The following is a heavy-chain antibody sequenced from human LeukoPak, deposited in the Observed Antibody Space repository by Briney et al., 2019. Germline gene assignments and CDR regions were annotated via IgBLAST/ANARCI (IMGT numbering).Heavy chain of an antibody. CDR3: ARRNMITFGGVIDY. CDR1: GFTFSSYG. J-gene: IGHJ4*02. D-gene: IGHD3-16*01. CDR2: IRYDGSNK. V-gene: IGHV3-30*02. Sequence: GGSLRLSCAAPGFTFSSYGMHWVRQAPGKGLEWVAFIRYDGSNKYYADSVKGRFTISRDNAKNSLYLQMNSLRAEDTAVYYCARRNMITFGGVIDYWGQGTLVTVSS.